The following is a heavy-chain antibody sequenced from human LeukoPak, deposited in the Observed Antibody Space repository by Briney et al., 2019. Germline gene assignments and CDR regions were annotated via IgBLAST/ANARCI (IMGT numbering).Heavy chain of an antibody. D-gene: IGHD6-19*01. CDR2: IKQDGSET. V-gene: IGHV3-7*01. CDR3: ARQRGSGCLDY. Sequence: QPGGSLRLSCAASRFTLSNYWMSWVRQAPGKGLEWVANIKQDGSETYYVDSVKGRFTTSRDNAKNSLSLQMNSLRAEDTAVYYCARQRGSGCLDYWGQGTLVTVSS. CDR1: RFTLSNYW. J-gene: IGHJ4*02.